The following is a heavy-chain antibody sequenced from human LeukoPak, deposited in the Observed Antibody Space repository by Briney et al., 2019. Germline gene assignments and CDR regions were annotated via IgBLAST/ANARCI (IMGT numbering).Heavy chain of an antibody. V-gene: IGHV1-46*01. D-gene: IGHD3-16*02. CDR3: AREILSYYDYVWGSYRYAFDI. CDR2: INPSGGST. CDR1: GYTFTGYY. Sequence: ASVKVSCKASGYTFTGYYMHWVRQAPGQGLEWMGIINPSGGSTSYAQKFQGRVTMTRDMSTSTVYMELSSLRSEDTAVYYCAREILSYYDYVWGSYRYAFDIWGQGTMVTVSS. J-gene: IGHJ3*02.